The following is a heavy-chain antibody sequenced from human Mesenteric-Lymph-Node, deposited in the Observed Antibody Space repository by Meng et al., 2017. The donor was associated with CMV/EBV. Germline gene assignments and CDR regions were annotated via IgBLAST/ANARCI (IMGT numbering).Heavy chain of an antibody. V-gene: IGHV4-39*07. CDR2: IYYSGST. CDR3: ARTFSSTYYFDY. CDR1: GGSISSSSYY. J-gene: IGHJ4*02. D-gene: IGHD6-19*01. Sequence: GSLRLSCTVSGGSISSSSYYWGWIRQPPGKGLEWIGSIYYSGSTYYNPSLKSRVTISVDTSKDQFSLKLTSVTAADTAVYYCARTFSSTYYFDYWGQGTLVTVSS.